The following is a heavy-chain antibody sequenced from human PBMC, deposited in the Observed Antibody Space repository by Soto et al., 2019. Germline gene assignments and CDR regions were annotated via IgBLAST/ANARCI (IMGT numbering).Heavy chain of an antibody. J-gene: IGHJ6*03. Sequence: GASVKVSCKVSGYTLTELSIHWVRQAPGKGLEWMGGFDPEDGETVYAQKFQGRVTMTRNTSIGTAYMELSSLRSEDTAVYYCARGSEPTYYYYYYMDVWGKGTTVTVSS. D-gene: IGHD1-1*01. CDR1: GYTLTELS. CDR3: ARGSEPTYYYYYYMDV. CDR2: FDPEDGET. V-gene: IGHV1-24*01.